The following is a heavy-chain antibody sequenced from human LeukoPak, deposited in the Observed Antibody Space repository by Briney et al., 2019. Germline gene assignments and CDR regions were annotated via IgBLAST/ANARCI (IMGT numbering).Heavy chain of an antibody. CDR1: GFTFDDYG. V-gene: IGHV3-20*04. CDR3: ARDLHYYDSSGYRFDI. CDR2: INWNGGST. J-gene: IGHJ3*02. Sequence: GGSLRLSCAASGFTFDDYGMSWVRQAPGKGLEWVSGINWNGGSTGYADSVKGRFTISRDNAKNSLYLQMNSLRAEDTALYYCARDLHYYDSSGYRFDIWGQGTMVTVSS. D-gene: IGHD3-22*01.